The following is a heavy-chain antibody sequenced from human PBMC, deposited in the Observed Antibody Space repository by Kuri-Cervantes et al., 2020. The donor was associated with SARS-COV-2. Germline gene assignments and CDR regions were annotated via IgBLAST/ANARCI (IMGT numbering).Heavy chain of an antibody. Sequence: GGSLRLSCAASGFTFNNYVMTWVRQAPGKGLEWVSTISGNDGRTFYADSVKGRFTISRDNSKNTLYLQMNSLRAEDTAVYYCAVPSSSAFYYWGQGTLVTVSS. CDR1: GFTFNNYV. D-gene: IGHD6-6*01. V-gene: IGHV3-23*01. J-gene: IGHJ4*02. CDR3: AVPSSSAFYY. CDR2: ISGNDGRT.